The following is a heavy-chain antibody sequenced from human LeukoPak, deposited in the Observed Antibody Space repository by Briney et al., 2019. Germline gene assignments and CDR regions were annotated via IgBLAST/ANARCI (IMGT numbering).Heavy chain of an antibody. Sequence: GGSVRLSCVASGFTFSGHWMRWVRQAPGKGLEWVANLNQDGSEKQYVDFVKGRFTISRDNAKNLLELQVNSLRAEDTAVYYCARARYCSGGSCSRWRGYFELCGRGTLVTVSS. J-gene: IGHJ2*01. D-gene: IGHD2-15*01. CDR1: GFTFSGHW. CDR3: ARARYCSGGSCSRWRGYFEL. V-gene: IGHV3-7*01. CDR2: LNQDGSEK.